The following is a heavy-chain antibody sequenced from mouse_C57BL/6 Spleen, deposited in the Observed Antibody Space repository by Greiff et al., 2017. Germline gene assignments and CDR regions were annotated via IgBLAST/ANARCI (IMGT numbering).Heavy chain of an antibody. Sequence: QVQLQQSGAELARPGASVKLSCKASGYTFTSYWLHWVKQRPGQGLEWIGMIHPNSGSTNYNEKFKSKATLTVDKSSSTAYMQLSSLTSEDSAVYYCARSYGSSYSAMDYWGQGTSVTVSS. D-gene: IGHD1-1*01. V-gene: IGHV1-64*01. J-gene: IGHJ4*01. CDR2: IHPNSGST. CDR1: GYTFTSYW. CDR3: ARSYGSSYSAMDY.